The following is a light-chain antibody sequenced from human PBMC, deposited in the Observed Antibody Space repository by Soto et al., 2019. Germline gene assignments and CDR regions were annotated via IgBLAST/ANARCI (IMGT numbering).Light chain of an antibody. CDR2: EVS. CDR3: SSYTSSSTLV. Sequence: QSALTQPASVSGSPGQSITISCTGTSSDVGGYNYVSWYQQHPGKAPKPTSYEVSNRPSGVSNRFSGSKSGNTASLTISGLQAEDEADYYCSSYTSSSTLVFGTGTKVTVL. J-gene: IGLJ1*01. V-gene: IGLV2-14*01. CDR1: SSDVGGYNY.